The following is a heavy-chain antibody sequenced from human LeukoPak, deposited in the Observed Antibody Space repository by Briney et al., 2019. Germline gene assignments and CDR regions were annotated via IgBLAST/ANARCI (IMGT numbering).Heavy chain of an antibody. CDR1: GFTFSSYE. D-gene: IGHD7-27*01. J-gene: IGHJ5*02. CDR3: ARDQFTTGDWFDP. Sequence: GGSLRLSCAASGFTFSSYEMNWVRQAPGKGLEWVSFIGSTGSPIYYADSVKGRFTISRDNAKNSLYLQKNSLRAEDTAVYYCARDQFTTGDWFDPWGQGTLVTVSS. V-gene: IGHV3-48*03. CDR2: IGSTGSPI.